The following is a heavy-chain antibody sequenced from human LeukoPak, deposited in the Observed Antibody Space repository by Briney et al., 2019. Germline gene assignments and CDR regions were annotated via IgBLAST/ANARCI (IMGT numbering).Heavy chain of an antibody. V-gene: IGHV4-59*01. CDR3: AREDPQTRVPEGMDV. Sequence: SETLSLTCTVSGGSISYYYWSWIRQSPGKGLEWIGYIYYSGTTNYNPSLRSRVTISVDTSKNQFSLQLRSVTAADSAVYYCAREDPQTRVPEGMDVWGQGTTVTVSS. J-gene: IGHJ6*02. D-gene: IGHD4/OR15-4a*01. CDR2: IYYSGTT. CDR1: GGSISYYY.